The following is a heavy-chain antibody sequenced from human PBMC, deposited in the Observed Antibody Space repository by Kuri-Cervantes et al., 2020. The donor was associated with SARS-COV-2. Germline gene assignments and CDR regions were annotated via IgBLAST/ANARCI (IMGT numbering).Heavy chain of an antibody. J-gene: IGHJ4*02. CDR1: GYTFTGYY. CDR3: ARGGGIGEQRVDY. Sequence: ASVKVSCKASGYTFTGYYMHWVRQAPGQGLEWMGWINPNSGGTNYAQKFQGRVTMTRNTSISTAYMELSSLRSGDTAVYYWARGGGIGEQRVDYWGQGTLVTVSS. CDR2: INPNSGGT. V-gene: IGHV1-2*02. D-gene: IGHD3-10*01.